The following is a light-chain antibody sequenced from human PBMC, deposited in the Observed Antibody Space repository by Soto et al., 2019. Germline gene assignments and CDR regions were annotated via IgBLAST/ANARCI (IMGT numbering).Light chain of an antibody. Sequence: EVVLTQSPGTLSLSLGERATLSCRASQSVDSSYLGWYQQKPGQAPRLLIYDASTRATGIPDRFSGSGSGTDFTLTISRLEPEDFAVYYCQQYGRSLWTFGQGTKVDVK. V-gene: IGKV3-20*01. CDR2: DAS. CDR3: QQYGRSLWT. J-gene: IGKJ1*01. CDR1: QSVDSSY.